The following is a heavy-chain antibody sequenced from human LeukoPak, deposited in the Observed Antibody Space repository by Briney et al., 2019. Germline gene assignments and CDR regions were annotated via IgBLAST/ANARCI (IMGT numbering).Heavy chain of an antibody. Sequence: SETLSLTCTVSGGSISSGDYYWSWIRQPAGRGLEWIGRIYTSGSTNYNPSLKSRVTMSVDTSKNQFSLKLSSVTAADTAVYYCARESYIPGSVAFDIWGQGTMVTVSS. CDR2: IYTSGST. CDR3: ARESYIPGSVAFDI. V-gene: IGHV4-61*02. D-gene: IGHD3-10*01. J-gene: IGHJ3*02. CDR1: GGSISSGDYY.